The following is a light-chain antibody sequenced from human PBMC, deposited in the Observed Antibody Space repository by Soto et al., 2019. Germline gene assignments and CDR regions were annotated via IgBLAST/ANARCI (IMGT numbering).Light chain of an antibody. J-gene: IGKJ2*01. V-gene: IGKV1-39*01. CDR2: IAS. CDR3: QPSYSTPYT. CDR1: QSISNY. Sequence: DIHMTQSPSSLSASVGDRVTIACRASQSISNYLNWYQQKPGKAPNLLIYIASNLHSGVPSRFSGSGSGTDFTLTISSLQPEDFETYYCQPSYSTPYTFGQGTKVDI.